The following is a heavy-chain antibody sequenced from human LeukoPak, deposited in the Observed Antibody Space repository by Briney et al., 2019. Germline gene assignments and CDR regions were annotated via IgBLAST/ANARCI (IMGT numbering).Heavy chain of an antibody. CDR2: INPNSGGT. D-gene: IGHD4-23*01. Sequence: ASVKVSCKASGYTFTGYYMHWVRQAPGQGLEWMGWINPNSGGTYYAQKFQGRVTMTSDTSISTAYMELSRLRSDNTAVYYCARDLYGGTSATFNYWGQGTLVTVSS. J-gene: IGHJ4*02. CDR1: GYTFTGYY. V-gene: IGHV1-2*02. CDR3: ARDLYGGTSATFNY.